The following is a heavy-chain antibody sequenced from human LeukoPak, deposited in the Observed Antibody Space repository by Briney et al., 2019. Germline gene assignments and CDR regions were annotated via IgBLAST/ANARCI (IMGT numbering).Heavy chain of an antibody. Sequence: ASVKVSCKASGYTFTSYDINWVRQATGQGLEWMGWMNPNSGNTGYAQKFQGRVTMTRNTSISTAYMELSSLRSEDTAVYYCASGRPESGETYYYDSSRYSSYWGQGTLVTVSS. V-gene: IGHV1-8*01. CDR2: MNPNSGNT. J-gene: IGHJ4*02. D-gene: IGHD3-22*01. CDR3: ASGRPESGETYYYDSSRYSSY. CDR1: GYTFTSYD.